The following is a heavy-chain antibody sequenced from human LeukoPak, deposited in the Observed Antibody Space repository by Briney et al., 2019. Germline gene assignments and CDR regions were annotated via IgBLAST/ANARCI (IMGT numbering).Heavy chain of an antibody. CDR3: ARGDAFSGDH. J-gene: IGHJ4*02. Sequence: GGSLRLSCAASGFPFSDYWMDWVRQAPGRGLEWVANIHPEGNEKYHVESVKGRFTISRDNTKNLLFLQMNGLRVEDTAVYYCARGDAFSGDHWGQGTLVTVSS. CDR2: IHPEGNEK. CDR1: GFPFSDYW. V-gene: IGHV3-7*04.